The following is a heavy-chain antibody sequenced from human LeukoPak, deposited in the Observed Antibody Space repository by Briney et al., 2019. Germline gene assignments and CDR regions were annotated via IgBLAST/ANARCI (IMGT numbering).Heavy chain of an antibody. CDR1: GDSVSSNSAA. CDR3: ARAKGSGSRSNNYYYYCGMDV. V-gene: IGHV6-1*01. CDR2: TYYRYKWSN. D-gene: IGHD3-10*01. Sequence: SQTLSLTCAISGDSVSSNSAAWNWIRQSPSRGLEWLGRTYYRYKWSNDYAVSVKSRITIKPDTSKDQVSLQLNSLNPEDTAVYYCARAKGSGSRSNNYYYYCGMDVWDQGTTVTVSS. J-gene: IGHJ6*02.